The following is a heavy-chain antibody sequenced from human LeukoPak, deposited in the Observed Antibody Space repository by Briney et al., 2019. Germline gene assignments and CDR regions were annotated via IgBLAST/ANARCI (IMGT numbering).Heavy chain of an antibody. D-gene: IGHD3-3*01. CDR2: IKSKTDGGTT. Sequence: GGSLRLSCAASGFTFSNAWMSWVRQAPGKGLESVGRIKSKTDGGTTDYAAPVKGRFTISRDDSKNTLYLQMNSLKTEDTAVYYCTTAYYDFWSGYYRFDYWGQGTLVTVSS. V-gene: IGHV3-15*01. CDR1: GFTFSNAW. J-gene: IGHJ4*02. CDR3: TTAYYDFWSGYYRFDY.